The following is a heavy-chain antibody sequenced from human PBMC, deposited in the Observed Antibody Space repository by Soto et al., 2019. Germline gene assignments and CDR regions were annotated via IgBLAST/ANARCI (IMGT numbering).Heavy chain of an antibody. D-gene: IGHD3-10*01. J-gene: IGHJ6*02. V-gene: IGHV4-59*08. Sequence: QVQLQESGPGLVKPSETLSLTCTVSGDSISTYNLAWIRQPPGKGLEWIGCFRSGGGTSYNPSLKSRVPISTDTSMKHSSLRLSSVTAADTAVYYCVRQGIGVLHGLVDVWGQGTTVTVSS. CDR1: GDSISTYN. CDR2: FRSGGGT. CDR3: VRQGIGVLHGLVDV.